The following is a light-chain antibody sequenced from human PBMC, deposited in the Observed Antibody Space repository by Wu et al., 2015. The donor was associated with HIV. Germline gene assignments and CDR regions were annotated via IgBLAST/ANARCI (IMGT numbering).Light chain of an antibody. V-gene: IGKV1-13*02. Sequence: QSPSSVSASVGDKITITCRASQDVSTALAWYQQKPGKAPKLLIYSTSSLESGVPSRFSGSGSGTEFSLTISSLQPEDFAVYYCQQYGGSSYSFGQGTKLEVK. CDR1: QDVSTA. CDR2: STS. CDR3: QQYGGSSYS. J-gene: IGKJ2*03.